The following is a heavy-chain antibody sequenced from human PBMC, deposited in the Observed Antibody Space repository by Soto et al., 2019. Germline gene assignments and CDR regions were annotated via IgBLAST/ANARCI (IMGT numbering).Heavy chain of an antibody. J-gene: IGHJ4*02. CDR3: AKDLTRRQLWSAFDY. D-gene: IGHD5-18*01. CDR2: ISGSGGST. V-gene: IGHV3-23*01. Sequence: GGSLRLSCAASGFTFSSYAMSWVRQAPVKGLEWVSAISGSGGSTYYADSAKGRFTISRDNSKNTLYLQMNSLRAEDTAVYYCAKDLTRRQLWSAFDYWGQGTLVTISS. CDR1: GFTFSSYA.